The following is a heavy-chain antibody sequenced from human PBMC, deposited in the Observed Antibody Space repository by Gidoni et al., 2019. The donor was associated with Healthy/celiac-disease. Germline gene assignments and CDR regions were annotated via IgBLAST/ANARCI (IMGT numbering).Heavy chain of an antibody. Sequence: LKSRVTISVDTSKNQFSLKLSSVTAADTAVYYCARRGVDSNYDPLWFDPWGQGTLVTVSS. CDR3: ARRGVDSNYDPLWFDP. D-gene: IGHD4-4*01. J-gene: IGHJ5*02. V-gene: IGHV4-39*01.